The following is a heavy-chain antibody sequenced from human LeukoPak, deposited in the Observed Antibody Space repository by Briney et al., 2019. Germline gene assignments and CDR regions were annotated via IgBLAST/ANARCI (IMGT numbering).Heavy chain of an antibody. J-gene: IGHJ6*02. CDR2: IKIKSDGGTA. CDR1: GFTFSRAR. V-gene: IGHV3-15*01. D-gene: IGHD5-24*01. Sequence: GGSLRLSCASSGFTFSRARMSWVRQAPGKGLEWVGRIKIKSDGGTADYVAPVKGRFTISRDDSKNTLYLQMNSLKTEDTAVYYCTRERLLQIGWGMDVWGRGTTVTVSS. CDR3: TRERLLQIGWGMDV.